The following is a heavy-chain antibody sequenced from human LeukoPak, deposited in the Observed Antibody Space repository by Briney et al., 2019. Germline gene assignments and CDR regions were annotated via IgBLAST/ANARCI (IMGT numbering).Heavy chain of an antibody. D-gene: IGHD4-17*01. CDR1: GFTFSSYG. CDR2: IRYDGSNK. J-gene: IGHJ4*02. V-gene: IGHV3-30*02. Sequence: QAGGSLRLSCAASGFTFSSYGMHWVRQAPGKGLEWVAFIRYDGSNKYYADSVKGRFTISRDNSKNTLYLQMNSLRAEDTAVYYCAKVLEVTTDPWPTDYWGQGTLVTVSS. CDR3: AKVLEVTTDPWPTDY.